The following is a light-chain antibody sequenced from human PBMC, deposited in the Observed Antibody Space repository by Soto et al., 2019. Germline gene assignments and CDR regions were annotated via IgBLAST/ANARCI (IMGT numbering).Light chain of an antibody. CDR2: DSI. J-gene: IGLJ1*01. Sequence: QSVLTQPPSVSAAPGQKVTISCSGSSSNIGNNYVSWYQHLPGTAPKLLIYDSIQRPSGIPDRFSASKSGTSATLAIIGLQTGDDADYYCGTWDSSLSANVFGTGTKLTVL. CDR3: GTWDSSLSANV. V-gene: IGLV1-51*01. CDR1: SSNIGNNY.